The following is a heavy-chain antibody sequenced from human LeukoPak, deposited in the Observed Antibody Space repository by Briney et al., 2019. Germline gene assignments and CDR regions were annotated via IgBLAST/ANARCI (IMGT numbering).Heavy chain of an antibody. V-gene: IGHV4-34*01. CDR3: ARGRIVVVPAAIRGYYYYGMDV. D-gene: IGHD2-2*02. J-gene: IGHJ6*02. CDR2: INHSGST. Sequence: PSETLSLTCAVYGGSFSGYYWSWIRQPPGKGLEWIGEINHSGSTNYNPSLKSQVTISVDTSKNQFSLKLSSVTAADTAVYYCARGRIVVVPAAIRGYYYYGMDVWGQGTTVTVSS. CDR1: GGSFSGYY.